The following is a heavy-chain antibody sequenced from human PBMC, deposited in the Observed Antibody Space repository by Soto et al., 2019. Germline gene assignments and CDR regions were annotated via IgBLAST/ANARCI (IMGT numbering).Heavy chain of an antibody. CDR1: GGTFSSYA. J-gene: IGHJ3*02. CDR3: ARVDYYDSSGYYYSDFDI. CDR2: IIPIFGTA. D-gene: IGHD3-22*01. V-gene: IGHV1-69*13. Sequence: SVKVSCKASGGTFSSYAISWVRQAPGQGLEWMGGIIPIFGTANYAQKFQGRVTITADESTSTAYMELSSLRSEDTAVYYCARVDYYDSSGYYYSDFDIWGQGTLVIVSS.